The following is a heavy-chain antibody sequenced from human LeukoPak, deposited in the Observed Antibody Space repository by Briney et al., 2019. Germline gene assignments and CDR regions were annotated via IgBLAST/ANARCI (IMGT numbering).Heavy chain of an antibody. CDR3: AKARKDRLLWFGELLVSEAYYFDY. Sequence: SETLSLTCAVYGGSFSGYYWSWIRQPPGKGLEWIGEINHSGSTNYNPSLKSRVTISVDTSKNQFSLKLSSVTAADTAVYYCAKARKDRLLWFGELLVSEAYYFDYWGQGTLVTVSS. V-gene: IGHV4-34*01. CDR1: GGSFSGYY. CDR2: INHSGST. D-gene: IGHD3-10*01. J-gene: IGHJ4*02.